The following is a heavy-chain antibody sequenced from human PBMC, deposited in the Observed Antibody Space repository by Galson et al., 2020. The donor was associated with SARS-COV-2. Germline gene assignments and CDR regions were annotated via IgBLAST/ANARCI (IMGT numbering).Heavy chain of an antibody. CDR2: IDWDDDK. Sequence: SGPTLVKPTQTLTLTCTFSGFSLSTSGMCVSWIRQPPGKALEWLALIDWDDDKYYSTSLKTRLTISKDTSKNQVVLTMTNMDPVDTATYYCARIGIEMATISHYCYCGMDVWGQGTTVTVSS. J-gene: IGHJ6*02. V-gene: IGHV2-70*01. D-gene: IGHD5-12*01. CDR1: GFSLSTSGMC. CDR3: ARIGIEMATISHYCYCGMDV.